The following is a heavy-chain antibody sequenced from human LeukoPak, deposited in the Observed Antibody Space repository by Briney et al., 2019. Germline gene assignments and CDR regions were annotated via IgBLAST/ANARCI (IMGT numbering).Heavy chain of an antibody. CDR1: GLTFSSYG. J-gene: IGHJ4*02. CDR2: VSYNGSNK. D-gene: IGHD3-10*01. V-gene: IGHV3-30*18. CDR3: AQEDYDGSGSYLGG. Sequence: GGSLRLSCAASGLTFSSYGMHWVRQAPGKGLEWVAVVSYNGSNKYYTDSMKGRFTISSDNSKNTLYLQMNSLRTEDTAIYYCAQEDYDGSGSYLGGWGQGTLVTVSS.